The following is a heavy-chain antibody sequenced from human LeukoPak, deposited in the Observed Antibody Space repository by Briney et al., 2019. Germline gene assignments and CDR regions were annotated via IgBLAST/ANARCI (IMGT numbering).Heavy chain of an antibody. J-gene: IGHJ6*03. CDR2: INPNSGDT. CDR1: GYIFTGYY. V-gene: IGHV1-2*02. D-gene: IGHD2-21*01. CDR3: ARDRVAPYYYYMDV. Sequence: ASVKVSCKASGYIFTGYYMHWVRQAPGQGLEWMGWINPNSGDTNYAQKFQGRVTMTRDTSISTAYMELSRLRSDDTAVYYCARDRVAPYYYYMDVWGKGTTVTVSS.